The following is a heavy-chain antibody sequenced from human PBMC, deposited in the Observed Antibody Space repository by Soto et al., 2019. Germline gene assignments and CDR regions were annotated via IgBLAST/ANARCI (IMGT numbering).Heavy chain of an antibody. Sequence: GESLRISCKGSGYSFTNYWIGWVRQMPGKGLEWMGIINPADSDTRYSPSFQGQVTVSVDKSISTAYLQRGSLKASDTAMYYCVRPDSTGYYSHWGQGTPVTVSS. CDR2: INPADSDT. CDR3: VRPDSTGYYSH. CDR1: GYSFTNYW. V-gene: IGHV5-51*01. J-gene: IGHJ4*02. D-gene: IGHD3-9*01.